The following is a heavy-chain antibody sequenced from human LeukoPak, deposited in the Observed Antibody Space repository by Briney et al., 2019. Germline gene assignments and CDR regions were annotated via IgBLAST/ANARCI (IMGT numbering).Heavy chain of an antibody. CDR1: GGSITNNEYY. CDR2: IYPSGST. D-gene: IGHD2-21*01. J-gene: IGHJ4*02. CDR3: ARDLSY. Sequence: SETLSLTCTVSGGSITNNEYYSNWIRQPAGKGLELIGRIYPSGSTNYNPSLKSRVSISMDTSKNQFSLRLTSVTAADTAVYYCARDLSYWGQGTLVTVSS. V-gene: IGHV4-61*02.